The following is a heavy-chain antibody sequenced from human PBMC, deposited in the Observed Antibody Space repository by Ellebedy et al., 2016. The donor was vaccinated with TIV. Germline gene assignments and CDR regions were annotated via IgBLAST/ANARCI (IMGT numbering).Heavy chain of an antibody. J-gene: IGHJ4*02. CDR2: ISYDGSNK. V-gene: IGHV3-30-3*01. CDR1: GFTFSSYA. D-gene: IGHD6-19*01. Sequence: GGSLRLXXAASGFTFSSYAMHWVRQAPGKGLEWVAVISYDGSNKYYADSVKGRFTISRDNSKNTLYLQMNSLRAEDTAVYYCAKDVNSGWFDYWGQGTLDTVSS. CDR3: AKDVNSGWFDY.